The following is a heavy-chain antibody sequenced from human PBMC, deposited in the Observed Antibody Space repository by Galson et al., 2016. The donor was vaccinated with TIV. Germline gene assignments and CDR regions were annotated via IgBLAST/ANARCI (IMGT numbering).Heavy chain of an antibody. J-gene: IGHJ4*02. CDR1: GFAVSSYE. CDR3: ARDGGNAWEYDC. Sequence: SLRLSCAASGFAVSSYEMNWVRQAPGKGLEWLSYIGRGANFRDYSDSVKGRFTVSEDNAKNSLYPQMSSLRAEDTGVYYCARDGGNAWEYDCWGQGTLVAVSP. D-gene: IGHD1-26*01. V-gene: IGHV3-48*03. CDR2: IGRGANFR.